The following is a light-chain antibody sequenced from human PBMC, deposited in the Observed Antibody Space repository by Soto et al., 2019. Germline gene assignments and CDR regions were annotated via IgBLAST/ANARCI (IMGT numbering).Light chain of an antibody. J-gene: IGKJ5*01. CDR2: AAS. CDR1: QSISSY. V-gene: IGKV1-39*01. Sequence: DIPMTQSPSSLSASVGDIVTITCQASQSISSYLNWYQQKPGKAPKLLIYAASSLQSGAPSRFSGSGSGTDFTLTISSLQPEDFATYYCQQSYSSLITFGQGTRLEIK. CDR3: QQSYSSLIT.